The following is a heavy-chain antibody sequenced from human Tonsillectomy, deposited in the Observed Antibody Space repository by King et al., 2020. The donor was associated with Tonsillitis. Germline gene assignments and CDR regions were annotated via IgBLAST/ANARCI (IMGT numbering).Heavy chain of an antibody. CDR2: IYLTDSDT. D-gene: IGHD6-19*01. CDR1: GYTFGNYW. V-gene: IGHV5-51*01. CDR3: ARSSHSSGWPVDS. Sequence: QLVQSGAEVKKPGESLRISCKDSGYTFGNYWIGWVRQMPGKGLEWMGIIYLTDSDTKYSPSFQGQVTFSADKSINTAYLQWSSLKASDTAMYYCARSSHSSGWPVDSWGQGTPVTASS. J-gene: IGHJ4*02.